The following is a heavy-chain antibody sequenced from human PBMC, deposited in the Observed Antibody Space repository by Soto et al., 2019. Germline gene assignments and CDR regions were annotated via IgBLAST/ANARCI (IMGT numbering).Heavy chain of an antibody. CDR3: ARDGPPTAY. J-gene: IGHJ4*02. CDR2: ISAYNGNT. Sequence: QVQLVQSGAEVKKPGASVKVSCKASGYTFSSYHISWVRQAPGQGLEWMGWISAYNGNTNYGQKLQGRVTMTTDTSTSPAYMELSSLTSAASAVYYCARDGPPTAYWGQGTLVTVSS. CDR1: GYTFSSYH. V-gene: IGHV1-18*01.